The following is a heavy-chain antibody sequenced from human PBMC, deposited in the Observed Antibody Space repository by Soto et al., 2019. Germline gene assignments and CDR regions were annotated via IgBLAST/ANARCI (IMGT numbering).Heavy chain of an antibody. V-gene: IGHV3-30*18. D-gene: IGHD6-13*01. CDR1: GFTFSSYG. Sequence: QVQLVESGGGVVQPGRSLRLSCAASGFTFSSYGMHWVRQAPGKGLEWVAVISYDGSNKYYADSVKGRFTISRDNSKNTLYLQMNSLRAEDTAIYYCAKGLLNGRWYAADWGQGTLVTVSS. J-gene: IGHJ4*02. CDR2: ISYDGSNK. CDR3: AKGLLNGRWYAAD.